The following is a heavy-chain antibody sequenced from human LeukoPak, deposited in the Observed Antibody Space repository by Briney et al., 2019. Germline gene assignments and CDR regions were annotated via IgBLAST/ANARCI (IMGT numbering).Heavy chain of an antibody. D-gene: IGHD2-2*01. CDR3: ARGKYTSFDN. Sequence: SQTLSLTCAISGDSLFTSSVAWNWIRQSPSRGLEWLGRTYYRSMWSFDYAISVKSRISISTDTSKNHFSLQLNSVTPEDTAVYCCARGKYTSFDNWGQGTLVTVSS. CDR2: TYYRSMWSF. J-gene: IGHJ4*02. V-gene: IGHV6-1*01. CDR1: GDSLFTSSVA.